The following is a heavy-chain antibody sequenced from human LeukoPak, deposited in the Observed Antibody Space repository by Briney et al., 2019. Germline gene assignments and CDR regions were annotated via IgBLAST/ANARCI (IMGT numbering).Heavy chain of an antibody. Sequence: PGGSLRLSCAASGFTFSSYAMSWIRQAPGKGLEWVSYISSSGSTIYYADSVKGRFTISRDNAKNSLYLQMNSLRAEDTAVYYCAREGSSCSSTSCYVEGWFDPWGQGTLVTVSS. CDR1: GFTFSSYA. D-gene: IGHD2-2*01. CDR2: ISSSGSTI. V-gene: IGHV3-11*01. CDR3: AREGSSCSSTSCYVEGWFDP. J-gene: IGHJ5*02.